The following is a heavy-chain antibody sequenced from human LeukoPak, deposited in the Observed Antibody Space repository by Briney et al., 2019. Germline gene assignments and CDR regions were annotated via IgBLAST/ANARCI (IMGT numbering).Heavy chain of an antibody. CDR2: INHSGST. D-gene: IGHD3-10*01. CDR3: ARDVDGFGRAFDI. V-gene: IGHV4-34*01. CDR1: GGSFSGYY. Sequence: SETLSLTCAVYGGSFSGYYWSWIRQPPGKGLEWIGEINHSGSTNYNPSLKSRVTISVDTSKNQFSLKLSSVTAADTAVYYCARDVDGFGRAFDIWGQGTMVTVSS. J-gene: IGHJ3*02.